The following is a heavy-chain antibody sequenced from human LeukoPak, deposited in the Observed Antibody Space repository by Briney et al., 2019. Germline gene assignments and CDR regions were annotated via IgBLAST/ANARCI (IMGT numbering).Heavy chain of an antibody. CDR2: INPSGGST. Sequence: ASVKVSCKASGYTFTSYYMHWVRQAPGQGLEWMGIINPSGGSTSYAQKFQGRVTMTRDTSRSTVYMELSSLRSEDTAVYYCARDYSRYCSGGSCYSRQGYFDYWGQGTLVTVSS. D-gene: IGHD2-15*01. CDR3: ARDYSRYCSGGSCYSRQGYFDY. V-gene: IGHV1-46*01. CDR1: GYTFTSYY. J-gene: IGHJ4*02.